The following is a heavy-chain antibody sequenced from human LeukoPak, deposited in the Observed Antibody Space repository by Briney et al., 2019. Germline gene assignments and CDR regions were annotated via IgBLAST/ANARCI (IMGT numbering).Heavy chain of an antibody. CDR3: ARGNVLRFLEWLY. D-gene: IGHD3-3*01. J-gene: IGHJ4*02. Sequence: PSETLSLTCTVSGGSISSSSYYWGWIRQPPGKGLEWIGSIYYSGSTYYNPSLKSRVTISVDTSKNQFSLKLSSVTAADTAVYYCARGNVLRFLEWLYWGQGTLVTVSS. V-gene: IGHV4-39*01. CDR1: GGSISSSSYY. CDR2: IYYSGST.